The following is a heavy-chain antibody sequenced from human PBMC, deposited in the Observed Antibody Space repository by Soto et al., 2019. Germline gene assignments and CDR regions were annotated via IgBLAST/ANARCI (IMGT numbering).Heavy chain of an antibody. CDR2: ISSSSSTI. V-gene: IGHV3-48*02. CDR3: ARDGHDYGDYVWFDP. D-gene: IGHD4-17*01. Sequence: EVQLVESGGGLVQPGGSLRLSCAASGFTFSSYSMNWVLQAPGKGLEWVSYISSSSSTIYYADSVKGRFTISRDNAKNSLYLQMNSLRDEDTAVYYCARDGHDYGDYVWFDPWGQGTLVTVAS. CDR1: GFTFSSYS. J-gene: IGHJ5*02.